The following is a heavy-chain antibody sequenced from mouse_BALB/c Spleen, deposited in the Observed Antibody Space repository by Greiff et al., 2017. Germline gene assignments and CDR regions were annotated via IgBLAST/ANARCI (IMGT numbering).Heavy chain of an antibody. CDR3: TRSDYDYDDAMDY. V-gene: IGHV1-5*01. Sequence: VQLKESGTVLARPGASVKMSCKASGYSFTSYWMHWVNQRPGQGLEWIGAIYPGNSDTSYNQKFKGKAKLTAVTSASTAYMELSSLTNEDSAVYYCTRSDYDYDDAMDYWGQGTSVTVSA. CDR2: IYPGNSDT. D-gene: IGHD2-4*01. J-gene: IGHJ4*01. CDR1: GYSFTSYW.